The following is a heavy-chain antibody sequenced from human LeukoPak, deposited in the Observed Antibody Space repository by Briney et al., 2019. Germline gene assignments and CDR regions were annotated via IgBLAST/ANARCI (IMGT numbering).Heavy chain of an antibody. D-gene: IGHD3-3*01. CDR1: GYTFTSYG. Sequence: RASVKVSCKASGYTFTSYGISWVRQAPGQGLEWMGWISAYNGNTNYAQKLQGRVTMTTDTSTSTAYMELRSLRSDDTAVYYCAGSHYDFWSGYSHPTYYYYYGMDVWGQGTTVTVSS. CDR3: AGSHYDFWSGYSHPTYYYYYGMDV. V-gene: IGHV1-18*04. CDR2: ISAYNGNT. J-gene: IGHJ6*02.